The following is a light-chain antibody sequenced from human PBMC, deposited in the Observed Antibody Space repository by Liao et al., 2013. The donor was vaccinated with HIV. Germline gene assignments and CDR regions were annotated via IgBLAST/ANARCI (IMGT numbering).Light chain of an antibody. J-gene: IGLJ2*01. Sequence: SYELTQPPSVSVAPGKTARITCGGNNIGSKSVHWYQQKPGQSPVLVIYQDRKRPSGIPERFSASNSGNTATLTISRVEVGDEADYYCQVWDSSSDHPGVVFGGGTKLTVL. CDR1: NIGSKS. CDR2: QDR. V-gene: IGLV3-21*04. CDR3: QVWDSSSDHPGVV.